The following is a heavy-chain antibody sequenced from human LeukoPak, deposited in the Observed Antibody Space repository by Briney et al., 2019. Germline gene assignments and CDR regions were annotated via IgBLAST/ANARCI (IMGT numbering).Heavy chain of an antibody. J-gene: IGHJ6*02. CDR2: IYYSGST. Sequence: PSETLSLTCTVPGGSISSSSYYWGWIRQPPGKGLEWIGSIYYSGSTYYNPSLKSRVTISVDTSKNQFSLKLSSVTAADTAVYYCGRHGYSYGYIFYYGMDVWGQGTTVTVSS. CDR1: GGSISSSSYY. CDR3: GRHGYSYGYIFYYGMDV. D-gene: IGHD5-18*01. V-gene: IGHV4-39*01.